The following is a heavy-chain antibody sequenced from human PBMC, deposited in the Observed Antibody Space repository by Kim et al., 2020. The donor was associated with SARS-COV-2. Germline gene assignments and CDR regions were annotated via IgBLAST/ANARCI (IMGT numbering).Heavy chain of an antibody. D-gene: IGHD2-15*01. V-gene: IGHV3-30*02. Sequence: ESVQGRFTISRDDSKNTLYLELNSLRDEDSAVYYCATEGGTSGRCGYFDSWGQGTLVTVSS. J-gene: IGHJ4*02. CDR3: ATEGGTSGRCGYFDS.